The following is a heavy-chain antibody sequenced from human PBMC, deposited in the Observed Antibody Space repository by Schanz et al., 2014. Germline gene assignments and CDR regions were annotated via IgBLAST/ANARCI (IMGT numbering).Heavy chain of an antibody. CDR1: GYIFINSG. CDR3: ARALKGKVAIFGVIAAQNYYYMDV. D-gene: IGHD3-3*01. V-gene: IGHV1-8*02. Sequence: QIQLVQSGPEVKKPGATVKVSCKASGYIFINSGISWVRQAPGQGLEWMGWMNPKTGNTDHAQKFQGRVSMTWDTSTSAAYLDQSRLRSEDTGVYYCARALKGKVAIFGVIAAQNYYYMDVWGKGTTVTVSS. CDR2: MNPKTGNT. J-gene: IGHJ6*03.